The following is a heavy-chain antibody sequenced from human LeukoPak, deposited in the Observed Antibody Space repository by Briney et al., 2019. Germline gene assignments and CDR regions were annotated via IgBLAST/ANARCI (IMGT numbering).Heavy chain of an antibody. CDR1: GYTFTSYD. Sequence: ASVKVSCKASGYTFTSYDINWVRQATGQGLEWMGWMNPNSGNTGYAQKFQGRVTMTRNTSISTAYMELSSLRSEDTAVYYCARDGCSSTSCSLSGYYGMDVWGQGTTVTVSS. D-gene: IGHD2-2*01. J-gene: IGHJ6*02. CDR3: ARDGCSSTSCSLSGYYGMDV. V-gene: IGHV1-8*01. CDR2: MNPNSGNT.